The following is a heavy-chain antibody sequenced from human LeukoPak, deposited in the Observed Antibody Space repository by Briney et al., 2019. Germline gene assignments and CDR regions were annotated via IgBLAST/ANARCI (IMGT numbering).Heavy chain of an antibody. CDR2: ISGSGGNT. J-gene: IGHJ3*02. V-gene: IGHV3-23*01. CDR3: AKGPARDAFDI. D-gene: IGHD6-6*01. CDR1: RFTFSSYA. Sequence: GGSLRLSCAASRFTFSSYAMSWVRQAPGKGLEWVSAISGSGGNTYSADSVKGRFTISRDNYKNTLYLKMNSLRAEDRAGYYCAKGPARDAFDIWGQGTMVTVS.